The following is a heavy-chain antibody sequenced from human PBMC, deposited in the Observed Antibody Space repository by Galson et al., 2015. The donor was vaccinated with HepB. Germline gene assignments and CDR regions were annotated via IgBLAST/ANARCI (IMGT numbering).Heavy chain of an antibody. CDR1: GGTFSNYA. CDR2: IIPFLGIA. D-gene: IGHD1-26*01. J-gene: IGHJ6*03. CDR3: ARGVKPQWELTLYSYMDV. V-gene: IGHV1-69*04. Sequence: SVKVSCKASGGTFSNYAITWVRQAPGQGLEWMGRIIPFLGIADYAQKFQGRVTITADKSTTTACMEVRSLRSEDTAVYYCARGVKPQWELTLYSYMDVWGTGTTVTVSS.